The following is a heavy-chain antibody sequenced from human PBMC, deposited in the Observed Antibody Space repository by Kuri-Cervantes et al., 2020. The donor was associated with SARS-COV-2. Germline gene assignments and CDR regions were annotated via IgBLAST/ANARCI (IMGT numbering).Heavy chain of an antibody. D-gene: IGHD1-14*01. V-gene: IGHV4-39*01. J-gene: IGHJ5*02. Sequence: GSLRLSCTVSGGSISSYYWGWIRQPPGKGLEWIGSIYYSGSTYYNPSLKSRVTISVDTSKNQFSLKLSSVTAADTAVYYCATCIAGDWFDPWGQGTLVTVSS. CDR1: GGSISSYY. CDR3: ATCIAGDWFDP. CDR2: IYYSGST.